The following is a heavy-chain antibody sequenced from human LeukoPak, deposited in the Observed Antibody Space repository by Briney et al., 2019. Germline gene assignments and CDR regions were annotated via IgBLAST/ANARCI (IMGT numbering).Heavy chain of an antibody. J-gene: IGHJ4*02. D-gene: IGHD3-3*01. V-gene: IGHV3-23*01. CDR1: GFTFSSYA. CDR3: AKGSTIFGVGKYYFDY. CDR2: ISGSGGST. Sequence: GGSLRLSCAASGFTFSSYAMSWVRQAPGKGLEWVSAISGSGGSTYYADSVKGRFTISRDNSKNTLYLQMNSLRAEDTAVYYCAKGSTIFGVGKYYFDYWGQGTLVTVSP.